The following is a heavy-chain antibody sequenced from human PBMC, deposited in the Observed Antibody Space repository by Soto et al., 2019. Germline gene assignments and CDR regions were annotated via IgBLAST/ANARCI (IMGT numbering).Heavy chain of an antibody. D-gene: IGHD5-12*01. Sequence: QVQLVQSGAEVKKPGASVKVSCKASGYTFTSYGISWVRQAPGQGLEWMGWISAYNGNTNYAQKFQGRVTMTRNTSISTAYMELSSLRSEDTAVYYCARGRDGYNYGGDAFDIWGQGTMVTVSS. CDR2: ISAYNGNT. V-gene: IGHV1-18*01. J-gene: IGHJ3*02. CDR1: GYTFTSYG. CDR3: ARGRDGYNYGGDAFDI.